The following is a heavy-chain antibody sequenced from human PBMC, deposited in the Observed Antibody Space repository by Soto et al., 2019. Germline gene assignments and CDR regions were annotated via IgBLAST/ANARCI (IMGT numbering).Heavy chain of an antibody. CDR2: ITASGGRT. Sequence: GGSLRLSCTASGFTFSSYAMTWVRQAPGGGLEGVSGITASGGRTFYADSVKGRFTISRDNSRSTLYLQMNSLRAEDTAVYYFAKDIRYGDYVRWFDPWGQGTLVTVSS. J-gene: IGHJ5*02. CDR3: AKDIRYGDYVRWFDP. D-gene: IGHD5-12*01. CDR1: GFTFSSYA. V-gene: IGHV3-23*01.